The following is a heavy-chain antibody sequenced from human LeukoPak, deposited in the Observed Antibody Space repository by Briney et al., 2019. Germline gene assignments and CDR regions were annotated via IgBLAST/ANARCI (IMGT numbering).Heavy chain of an antibody. J-gene: IGHJ3*02. CDR2: ITDNGGNT. D-gene: IGHD3-22*01. Sequence: GRSLRLSCAASGFTFSSYAMRWVRQAPGKGLEWVSAITDNGGNTYYADSVKGRFTISRDNSKNTLYLQMNSLRAEDTAVYYCAKDHRSGYYYGAFDIWGQGTMVTVSS. V-gene: IGHV3-23*01. CDR3: AKDHRSGYYYGAFDI. CDR1: GFTFSSYA.